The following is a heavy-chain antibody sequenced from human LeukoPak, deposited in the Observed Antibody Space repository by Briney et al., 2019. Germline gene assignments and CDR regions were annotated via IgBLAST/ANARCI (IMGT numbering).Heavy chain of an antibody. J-gene: IGHJ5*02. CDR1: GFTFSSYA. D-gene: IGHD2-15*01. CDR2: ISGSGGST. CDR3: AKDRGYCSGGSCYSGWFDP. V-gene: IGHV3-23*01. Sequence: GGSLRLSCAASGFTFSSYAMSWVRQAPGKGLEWVSAISGSGGSTYYADSVKGRFTISRDNSKNTLYLQMNSLRAEDTAVYYCAKDRGYCSGGSCYSGWFDPWGQGTLVSVSS.